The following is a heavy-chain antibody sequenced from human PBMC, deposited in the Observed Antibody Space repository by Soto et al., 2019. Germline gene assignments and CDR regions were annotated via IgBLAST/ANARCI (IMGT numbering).Heavy chain of an antibody. V-gene: IGHV3-21*06. CDR1: GFTFSTYT. J-gene: IGHJ4*02. CDR3: ARESEDLTSNFDY. Sequence: GGSLRLSCASSGFTFSTYTMNWVRQAPGKGLEWVSSISSTTNYIYYGDSMKGRFTISRDNAKNSLYLEMNSLRAEDTAVYYCARESEDLTSNFDYWGQGTLVTVSS. CDR2: ISSTTNYI.